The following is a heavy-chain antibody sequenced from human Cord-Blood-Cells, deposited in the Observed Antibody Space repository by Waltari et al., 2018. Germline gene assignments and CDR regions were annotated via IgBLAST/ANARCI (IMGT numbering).Heavy chain of an antibody. D-gene: IGHD6-13*01. J-gene: IGHJ4*02. V-gene: IGHV4-34*01. Sequence: WSWIRQPPGKGLEWIGEINHSGSTNYNPSLKSRVTISVDTSKNQFSLKLSSVTAADTAVYYCARGHSSSWDYWGQGTLVTVSS. CDR2: INHSGST. CDR3: ARGHSSSWDY.